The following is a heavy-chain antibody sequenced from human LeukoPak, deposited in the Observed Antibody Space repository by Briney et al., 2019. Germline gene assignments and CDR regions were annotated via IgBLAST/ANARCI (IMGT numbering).Heavy chain of an antibody. V-gene: IGHV3-7*03. CDR2: IKQDGSEK. CDR1: GFTFSSYW. CDR3: ARANSEGYSSGWYARFWRKNYYYYGMDV. J-gene: IGHJ6*02. Sequence: GGSLRLSCAASGFTFSSYWMSWVRQAPGKGLEWVANIKQDGSEKYYVDSVKGRFTISRDNAKNSLYLQMNSLRAEDTAVYYCARANSEGYSSGWYARFWRKNYYYYGMDVWGQGTTVTVSS. D-gene: IGHD6-19*01.